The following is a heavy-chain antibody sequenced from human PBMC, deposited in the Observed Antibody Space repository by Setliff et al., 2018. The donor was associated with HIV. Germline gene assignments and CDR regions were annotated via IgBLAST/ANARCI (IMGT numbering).Heavy chain of an antibody. Sequence: ASVKVSCKASGYTFTGYYMHWVRQAPGQGLEWMGRINPNSGGTNYAQKFQGRVTMTRDTSISTAYMELSRLRSDDTAVYYCARRWSYDILTGYYPDHDAFEIWGQGTMVTVS. CDR3: ARRWSYDILTGYYPDHDAFEI. CDR1: GYTFTGYY. CDR2: INPNSGGT. J-gene: IGHJ3*02. V-gene: IGHV1-2*06. D-gene: IGHD3-9*01.